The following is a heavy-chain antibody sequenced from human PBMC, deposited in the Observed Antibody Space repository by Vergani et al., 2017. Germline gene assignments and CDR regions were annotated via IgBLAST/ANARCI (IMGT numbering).Heavy chain of an antibody. Sequence: EVQLVQSGAEVKKPGESLKISCKGSGYSFTSYWIGWVRQMHGKGLEWMGIIYPGDSDTRYSPSFQGQVIIPADKSISTAYLQGSGLKASDTAMYYGARLAEAYSRGWPWFDPWGQGTLVTVSS. CDR2: IYPGDSDT. CDR3: ARLAEAYSRGWPWFDP. D-gene: IGHD6-19*01. V-gene: IGHV5-51*01. J-gene: IGHJ5*02. CDR1: GYSFTSYW.